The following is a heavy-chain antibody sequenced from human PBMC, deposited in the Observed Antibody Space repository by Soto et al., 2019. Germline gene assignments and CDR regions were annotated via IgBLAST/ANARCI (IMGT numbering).Heavy chain of an antibody. D-gene: IGHD6-19*01. CDR1: GGSISSYY. V-gene: IGHV4-59*01. CDR2: IYYSGST. Sequence: SETLSLTCTVSGGSISSYYWSWIRQPPGKGLEWIGYIYYSGSTNYNPSLKSRVTISVDTSKNQFSLKLSSVTAADTAVYYCARLPGIAVAGTYYGLDVWAKGPRSPSP. J-gene: IGHJ6*02. CDR3: ARLPGIAVAGTYYGLDV.